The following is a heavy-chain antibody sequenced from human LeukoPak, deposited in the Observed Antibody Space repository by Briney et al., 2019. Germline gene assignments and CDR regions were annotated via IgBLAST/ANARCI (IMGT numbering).Heavy chain of an antibody. CDR3: AREGYYDFWSGYYEYGMDV. D-gene: IGHD3-3*01. J-gene: IGHJ6*02. CDR1: GYTFTSYG. Sequence: ASVKVSCKASGYTFTSYGISWVRQAPGQGLEWMGWFSAYNGNTNYAQKLQGRVTMTTDTSTSTAYMELRSLRSDDTAVYYCAREGYYDFWSGYYEYGMDVWGQGTTVTVSS. V-gene: IGHV1-18*01. CDR2: FSAYNGNT.